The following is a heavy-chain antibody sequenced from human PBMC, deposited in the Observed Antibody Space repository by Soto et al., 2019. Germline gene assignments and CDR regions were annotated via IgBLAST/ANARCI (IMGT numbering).Heavy chain of an antibody. V-gene: IGHV3-30-3*01. CDR3: ARGPSSLTRFDY. D-gene: IGHD2-2*01. J-gene: IGHJ4*02. CDR1: GFTFSSYA. Sequence: VQLVESGGGVVQPGRSLRLSCAASGFTFSSYAMYWVRQAPGKGLEWVAVISYDGTNKYYADSVKGRFTISRDNSKKTLYLQMNSLRAEDTAVYYCARGPSSLTRFDYWGQGTLVTVSS. CDR2: ISYDGTNK.